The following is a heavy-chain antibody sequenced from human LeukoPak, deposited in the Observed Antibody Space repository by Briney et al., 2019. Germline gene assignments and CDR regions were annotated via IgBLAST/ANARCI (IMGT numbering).Heavy chain of an antibody. CDR3: ARDSVAGTTLYSFDY. V-gene: IGHV1-2*02. CDR1: RYTFTGYF. Sequence: ASVKVSCKASRYTFTGYFMHWVRQAPGQGLEWMGWINPNSGGTNYAQKFQGRVTMTRDTSISTAYMELSSLRSDDTAVYYCARDSVAGTTLYSFDYWGQGTLVTVSS. D-gene: IGHD6-19*01. CDR2: INPNSGGT. J-gene: IGHJ4*02.